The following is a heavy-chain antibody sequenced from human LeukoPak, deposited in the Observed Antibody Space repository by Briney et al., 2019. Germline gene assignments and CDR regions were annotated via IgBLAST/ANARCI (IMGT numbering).Heavy chain of an antibody. D-gene: IGHD6-13*01. V-gene: IGHV3-23*01. J-gene: IGHJ4*02. Sequence: GGSLRLSCAGSGFTFSSYAMSWVRQAAGRGLEWVSAICKSGGSTYYADSVKGRFTISRDNSKNSLYLQMNSLRAEDTAVYYCAREGYSPYWGQGTLVTVSS. CDR2: ICKSGGST. CDR3: AREGYSPY. CDR1: GFTFSSYA.